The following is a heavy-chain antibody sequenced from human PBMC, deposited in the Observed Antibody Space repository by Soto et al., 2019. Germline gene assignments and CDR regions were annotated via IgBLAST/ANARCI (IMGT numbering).Heavy chain of an antibody. D-gene: IGHD3-10*01. CDR1: GFTFSSYG. J-gene: IGHJ3*02. CDR3: IWFGELWGAFDI. CDR2: ISYDGSNK. Sequence: QVQLVESGGGVVQPGRSLRLSCAASGFTFSSYGMHWVRQAPGKGLEWVAVISYDGSNKYYADSVKGRFTISRDNSKNTLYLQMNSLRAEDTAVYYCIWFGELWGAFDIWGQGTMVTVSS. V-gene: IGHV3-30*03.